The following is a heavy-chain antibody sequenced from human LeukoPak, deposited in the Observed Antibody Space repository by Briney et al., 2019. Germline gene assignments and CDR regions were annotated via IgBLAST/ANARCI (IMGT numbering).Heavy chain of an antibody. CDR1: RFVFSSHG. V-gene: IGHV3-30*02. Sequence: PGESLRLSCAASRFVFSSHGMHWVRQAPGKGLEWVAYIRYDGSDKYYADSVKGRFTISRDNSKKTLSLHMTTLRPDDTAVYYCVRLALTPWYFDLWGRGSLVTVSS. D-gene: IGHD6-19*01. CDR2: IRYDGSDK. CDR3: VRLALTPWYFDL. J-gene: IGHJ2*01.